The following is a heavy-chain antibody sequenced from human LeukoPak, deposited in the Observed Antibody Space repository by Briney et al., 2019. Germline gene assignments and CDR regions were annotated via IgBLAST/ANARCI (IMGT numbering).Heavy chain of an antibody. V-gene: IGHV4-61*02. Sequence: SETLSLTCTVSGGSISSGSYYWSWIRQPAGKGLEWIGRIYTSGSTNYNPSLKSRVTISVDTSKNQFSLKLSSVTAADTAVYYCARSVGATPQNWFDPWGQGTMVTVSS. CDR2: IYTSGST. CDR3: ARSVGATPQNWFDP. J-gene: IGHJ3*01. D-gene: IGHD1-26*01. CDR1: GGSISSGSYY.